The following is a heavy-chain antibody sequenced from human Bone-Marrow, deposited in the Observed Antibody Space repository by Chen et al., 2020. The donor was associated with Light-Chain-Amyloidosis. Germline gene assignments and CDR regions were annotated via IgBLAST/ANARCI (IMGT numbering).Heavy chain of an antibody. CDR1: AYTFPNYW. V-gene: IGHV5-51*01. CDR2: IYPYDSDA. Sequence: EVQLELSGPEVKKPGGSLKISCKGSAYTFPNYWIGWVRQMPGKGLEWMGVIYPYDSDARYSPSCEGQVTISADKSSTTAYLQWRSLKASDTAMYYCARRRDGYNFDYWGQGTLVTVSS. J-gene: IGHJ4*02. CDR3: ARRRDGYNFDY. D-gene: IGHD5-12*01.